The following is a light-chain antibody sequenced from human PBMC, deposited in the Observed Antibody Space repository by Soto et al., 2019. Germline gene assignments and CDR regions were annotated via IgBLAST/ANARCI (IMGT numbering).Light chain of an antibody. CDR3: SSYTGSSTLPGVV. CDR1: SSDVGAYNY. CDR2: DVS. V-gene: IGLV2-14*01. J-gene: IGLJ2*01. Sequence: QSALTQPASVSGSPGQSITISCTGTSSDVGAYNYVSWYQQHPGKAPKLMIYDVSNRPSGVSNRFSGSKSGNTASLTISGLQTEDEADYYCSSYTGSSTLPGVVFGAGTKLTVL.